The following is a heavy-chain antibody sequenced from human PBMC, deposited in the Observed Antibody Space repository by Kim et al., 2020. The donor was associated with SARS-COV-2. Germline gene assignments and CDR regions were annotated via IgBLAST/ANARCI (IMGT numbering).Heavy chain of an antibody. J-gene: IGHJ6*02. V-gene: IGHV3-9*01. CDR1: GFTFDDYA. CDR3: ATLFGYCTNGVCSTYDYYYGMDV. CDR2: ISWNSGSI. Sequence: GGSLRLSLAASGFTFDDYAMHWVRQAPGKGLEWVSGISWNSGSIGYADSVKGRFTISRDNAKNSLYLQMNSLRAEDTALYYCATLFGYCTNGVCSTYDYYYGMDVWGQGTTVTVSS. D-gene: IGHD2-8*01.